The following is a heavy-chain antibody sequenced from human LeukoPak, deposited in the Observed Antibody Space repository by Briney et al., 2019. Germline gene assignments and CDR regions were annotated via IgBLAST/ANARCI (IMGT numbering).Heavy chain of an antibody. D-gene: IGHD1-26*01. V-gene: IGHV4-4*07. CDR1: GGSISSYY. CDR3: ARNIGSYVFDY. J-gene: IGHJ4*02. CDR2: IYTSGST. Sequence: SETLSLTCTVAGGSISSYYCSWIQHPAGKRLEWIGLIYTSGSTNYNPSLKIRITTSVNTSNNQFSLKLSSVTAADTAVYYCARNIGSYVFDYWGQGTLVTVSS.